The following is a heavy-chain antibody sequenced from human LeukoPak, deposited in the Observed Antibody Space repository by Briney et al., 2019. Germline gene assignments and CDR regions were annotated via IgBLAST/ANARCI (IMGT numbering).Heavy chain of an antibody. CDR1: GFTFHNYA. CDR3: ATQSPDYSIGPSYGSFNI. V-gene: IGHV3-23*01. CDR2: IGASGDNI. Sequence: GGSLRLSCEASGFTFHNYAMAWVRQAPGRGLEYVSSIGASGDNIYYGGSVKGRFTISRDNSKNTLFLQMNSLRAEDTALYYCATQSPDYSIGPSYGSFNIWGQGTKVTVSS. D-gene: IGHD3-10*01. J-gene: IGHJ3*02.